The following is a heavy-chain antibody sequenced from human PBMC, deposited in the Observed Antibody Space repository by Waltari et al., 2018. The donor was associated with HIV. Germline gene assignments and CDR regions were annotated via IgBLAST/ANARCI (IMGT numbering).Heavy chain of an antibody. D-gene: IGHD2-2*02. CDR2: ITGSGGGT. J-gene: IGHJ4*02. CDR3: AKYLDCSGTSCYTPYFDY. CDR1: GCVLSSDA. V-gene: IGHV3-23*01. Sequence: EVQLLESGGGLLEPGGSLRLSWAASGCVLSSDAMSWFRQAPGKGLEWVSAITGSGGGTYYADSVNGRFTFSRDNSQNTLYLQMNSLRAEDTAVYYCAKYLDCSGTSCYTPYFDYWGQGTLVTVSP.